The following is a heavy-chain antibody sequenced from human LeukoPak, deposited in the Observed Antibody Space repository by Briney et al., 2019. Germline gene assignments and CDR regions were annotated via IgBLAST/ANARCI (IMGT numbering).Heavy chain of an antibody. CDR3: ARDSAEMATSDDALDI. V-gene: IGHV4-4*07. CDR2: MYTSGST. Sequence: PSETLSLTCTVSGASISSDYWSWLRQTAGEGVDWIGRMYTSGSTPYNPPLRSRVSMSVDTSKNQLSLTMHSVTAADTAVYYCARDSAEMATSDDALDIWGQGTIVSV. D-gene: IGHD5-24*01. J-gene: IGHJ3*02. CDR1: GASISSDY.